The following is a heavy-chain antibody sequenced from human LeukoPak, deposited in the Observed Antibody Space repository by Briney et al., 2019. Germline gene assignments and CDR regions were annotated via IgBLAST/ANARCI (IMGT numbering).Heavy chain of an antibody. CDR2: ISSSGSTI. CDR3: ARAASSSWTDFAS. J-gene: IGHJ4*02. CDR1: GFTFSDYY. Sequence: GGSLILSCAASGFTFSDYYMSWIRQAPGKGLEWVSYISSSGSTIYYADSVKGRFTISRDNAKNSLYLQMNSLRAEDTAVYYCARAASSSWTDFASWGQGTLVTVSS. V-gene: IGHV3-11*01. D-gene: IGHD6-13*01.